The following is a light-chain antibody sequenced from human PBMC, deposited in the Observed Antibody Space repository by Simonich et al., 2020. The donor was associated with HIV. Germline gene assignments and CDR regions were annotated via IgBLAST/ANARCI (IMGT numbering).Light chain of an antibody. CDR2: SAS. J-gene: IGKJ1*01. CDR3: QQYGSSRT. Sequence: DIQMTQSPYSVSASVGDRVTITCRASQDINKWVAWYQQTPGKAPKLLIYSASSLQNGVPSRFSGSKYGTDFTLTISRLEPEDFAVYYCQQYGSSRTFGQGTKVEIK. V-gene: IGKV1-12*01. CDR1: QDINKW.